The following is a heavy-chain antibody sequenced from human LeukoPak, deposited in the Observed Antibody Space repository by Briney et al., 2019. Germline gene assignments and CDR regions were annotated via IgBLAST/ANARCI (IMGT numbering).Heavy chain of an antibody. J-gene: IGHJ4*02. CDR2: VSSDGSIK. CDR1: GLTFSSYS. Sequence: GGSLRLSCAASGLTFSSYSMHWVRQAPGKGLDWVAIVSSDGSIKYYADSVKGRFTISRDNSKNTLYLQMNSLRAEDTAVYYCARDPLEFLVFLDYWGQGTLVTVSS. CDR3: ARDPLEFLVFLDY. V-gene: IGHV3-30-3*01. D-gene: IGHD3-10*01.